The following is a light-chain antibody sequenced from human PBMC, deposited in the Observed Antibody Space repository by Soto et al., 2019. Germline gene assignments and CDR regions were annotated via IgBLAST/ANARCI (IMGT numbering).Light chain of an antibody. Sequence: EIVLTQSPATLSLSPGEIATLSCGASPNVSNSYLAWYQQKPGLAPRLLIYDASSRAIGIPDRFSGSGSGGDFTLTISILKPEDFAVYYCHQYGTSRWTFGQGTKVEIK. CDR3: HQYGTSRWT. J-gene: IGKJ1*01. CDR1: PNVSNSY. V-gene: IGKV3D-20*01. CDR2: DAS.